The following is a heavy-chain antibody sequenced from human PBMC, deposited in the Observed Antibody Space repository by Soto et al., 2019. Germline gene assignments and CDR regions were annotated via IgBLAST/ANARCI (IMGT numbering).Heavy chain of an antibody. D-gene: IGHD2-15*01. CDR2: IYYSGST. Sequence: TLSLTCTVSGGSISSGGYYWSWIRQHPGKGLEWIGYIYYSGSTYYNPSLKSRVTISVDTSKNQFSLKLSSVTAADTAVYYCARGSVVVAAQYYFDYWGQGTLVTVSS. J-gene: IGHJ4*02. V-gene: IGHV4-31*03. CDR3: ARGSVVVAAQYYFDY. CDR1: GGSISSGGYY.